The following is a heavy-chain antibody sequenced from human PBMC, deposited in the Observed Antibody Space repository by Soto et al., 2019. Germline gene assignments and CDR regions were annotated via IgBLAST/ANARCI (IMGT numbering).Heavy chain of an antibody. CDR2: ISGSGSYT. J-gene: IGHJ6*02. V-gene: IGHV3-23*01. CDR3: AKVPRDPAGGSWGYNYGMNV. D-gene: IGHD7-27*01. Sequence: EVALLESGGGLVQPGASLRLSCAASRLTFSTYAMSWVRQAPGRGLEWVSSISGSGSYTFYAESVKGRFTISRDNSKNTLFLQMNSLRADDTAVYYCAKVPRDPAGGSWGYNYGMNVWGQGTTVTVS. CDR1: RLTFSTYA.